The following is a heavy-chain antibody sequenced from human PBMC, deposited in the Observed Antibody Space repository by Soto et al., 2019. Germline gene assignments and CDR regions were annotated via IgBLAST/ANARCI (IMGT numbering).Heavy chain of an antibody. CDR2: VYHTGNT. J-gene: IGHJ4*02. Sequence: SETLSLTCTVSGVSITPYYRTWIRHPPGKGLEWIGYVYHTGNTYYNPSLKSRVTISLDTSKNQVSLRLKSVTAADTAVYYCAREQYNWKLWGQGTLVTVSS. CDR1: GVSITPYY. V-gene: IGHV4-59*01. CDR3: AREQYNWKL. D-gene: IGHD1-20*01.